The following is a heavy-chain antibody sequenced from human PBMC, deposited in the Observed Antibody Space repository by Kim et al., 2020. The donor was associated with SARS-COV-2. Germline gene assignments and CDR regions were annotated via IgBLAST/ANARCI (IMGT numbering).Heavy chain of an antibody. CDR1: GASMNYYY. D-gene: IGHD6-13*01. Sequence: SETLSLTCAVSGASMNYYYWSWLRQSPGKGLEWIGHIHDSGSTNYVPSLTSRVTMSLDTSRNQFSLKLNSVTAADTAVYYCAGASWYSVDFWGQGTVVT. CDR3: AGASWYSVDF. CDR2: IHDSGST. J-gene: IGHJ4*02. V-gene: IGHV4-59*01.